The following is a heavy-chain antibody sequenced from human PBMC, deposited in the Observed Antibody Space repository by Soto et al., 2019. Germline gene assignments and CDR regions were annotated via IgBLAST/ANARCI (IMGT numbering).Heavy chain of an antibody. CDR2: INPNSGDT. D-gene: IGHD6-13*01. CDR1: GYIFSDYY. V-gene: IGHV1-2*02. CDR3: VRVRAGAGINDEAFDL. J-gene: IGHJ3*01. Sequence: ASVKVSCKASGYIFSDYYMHWVRQAPGQGLECMGWINPNSGDTIYAQKFQGRVTVTGDPSISTAYMELSRLTSDDTAVYYCVRVRAGAGINDEAFDLWGQGTMVTV.